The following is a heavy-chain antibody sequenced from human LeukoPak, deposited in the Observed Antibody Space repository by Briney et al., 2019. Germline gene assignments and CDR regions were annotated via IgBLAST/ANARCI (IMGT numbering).Heavy chain of an antibody. CDR3: ARDGRRGFGEFYFDY. CDR2: INHSGST. J-gene: IGHJ4*02. V-gene: IGHV4-34*01. Sequence: SETLSLTCAVYGGSFSGYYWSWIRQPPGKGLEWIGEINHSGSTNYNPSLKSRVTISVDTSKNQFTLKLSSVTAADTAVYYCARDGRRGFGEFYFDYWGQGTLVTVSS. CDR1: GGSFSGYY. D-gene: IGHD3-10*01.